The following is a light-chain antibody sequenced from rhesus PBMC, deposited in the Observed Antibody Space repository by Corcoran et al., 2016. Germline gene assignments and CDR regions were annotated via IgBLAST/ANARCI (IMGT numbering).Light chain of an antibody. Sequence: DIQMTQSPSSLSASVGDRVTITCRASQGVSNWLAWYQQKPGKAPKLLIYRASNLETGVPSRFSGSGSWTDFILTITSLLPEDIATYYCQQHENSPWTFVQGTKVEIK. J-gene: IGKJ1*01. V-gene: IGKV1-69*01. CDR2: RAS. CDR1: QGVSNW. CDR3: QQHENSPWT.